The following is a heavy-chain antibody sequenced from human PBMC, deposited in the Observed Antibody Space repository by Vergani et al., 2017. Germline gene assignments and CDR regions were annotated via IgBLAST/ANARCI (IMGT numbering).Heavy chain of an antibody. Sequence: EVQLVESGGDVVKPGGSLRLSCAASGFTFDDYAVHWVRPAPGKGLEWVSLISWDGGSTYYADSVKGRLTISRDNSKNSLYLQRNSLRAGDTVLYYCAKGLRFGIWGMDVWGQGTTVTVSS. V-gene: IGHV3-43D*03. CDR3: AKGLRFGIWGMDV. CDR2: ISWDGGST. D-gene: IGHD3-10*01. J-gene: IGHJ6*02. CDR1: GFTFDDYA.